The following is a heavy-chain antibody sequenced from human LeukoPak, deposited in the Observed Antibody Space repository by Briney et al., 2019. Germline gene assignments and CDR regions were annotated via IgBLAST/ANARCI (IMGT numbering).Heavy chain of an antibody. V-gene: IGHV4-59*08. Sequence: SETLSLTCTVSDGSISSYYWSWIRQPPGKGLEWIGYIYYSGSTNYNPSLKSRVTISVDTSKNQFSLKLSSVTAADTAVYYCARSPGVPYYYDSSGSARGEFQHWGQGTLVTVSS. CDR1: DGSISSYY. CDR2: IYYSGST. D-gene: IGHD3-22*01. J-gene: IGHJ1*01. CDR3: ARSPGVPYYYDSSGSARGEFQH.